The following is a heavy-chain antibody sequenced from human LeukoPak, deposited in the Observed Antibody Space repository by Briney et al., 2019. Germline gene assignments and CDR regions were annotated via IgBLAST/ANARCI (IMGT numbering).Heavy chain of an antibody. CDR2: ISGSGGST. Sequence: PGGSLRLSCAASGFTFSSYAMSWVRQAPGKGLEWVSAISGSGGSTYYADSVKGRFTISRDNSKNTLYLQMNSLRAEDTAVYYCAKLRPKRFLNFDWLLSGRYQDYWGQGTLVTVSS. CDR3: AKLRPKRFLNFDWLLSGRYQDY. CDR1: GFTFSSYA. V-gene: IGHV3-23*01. J-gene: IGHJ4*02. D-gene: IGHD3-9*01.